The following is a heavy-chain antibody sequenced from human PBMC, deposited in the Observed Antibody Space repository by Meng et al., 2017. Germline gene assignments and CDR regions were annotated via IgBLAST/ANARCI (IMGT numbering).Heavy chain of an antibody. CDR3: ARSHSVTIVAFDY. D-gene: IGHD4-17*01. CDR1: GGSFSGYY. V-gene: IGHV4-34*01. Sequence: VTLQHVGDGLFKPSATLSLTGAVDGGSFSGYYWSWIRQPPGKGLEWIGEINHSGSTNYNPSLKSRVTMSLDTSKNQFSLRLSSVTAADTAVYYCARSHSVTIVAFDYWGQGTLVTVSS. CDR2: INHSGST. J-gene: IGHJ4*02.